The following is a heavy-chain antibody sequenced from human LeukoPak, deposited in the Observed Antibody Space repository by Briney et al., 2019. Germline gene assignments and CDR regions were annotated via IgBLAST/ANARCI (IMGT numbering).Heavy chain of an antibody. CDR2: IFADDLT. V-gene: IGHV3-53*01. CDR3: ARGAMSTFARFDS. J-gene: IGHJ4*02. D-gene: IGHD2/OR15-2a*01. Sequence: GGSLRLSCVVSGFSVSDHYMSWVRQAPGKGLQWLSVIFADDLTYYEDSVKGRFTISRDRSQNTLYLQMNSLGAEDTAVYYCARGAMSTFARFDSWGQGTLVSVSS. CDR1: GFSVSDHY.